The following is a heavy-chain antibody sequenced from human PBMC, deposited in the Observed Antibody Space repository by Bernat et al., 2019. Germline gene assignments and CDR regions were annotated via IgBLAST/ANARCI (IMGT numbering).Heavy chain of an antibody. J-gene: IGHJ3*02. CDR1: GFTFSSYG. D-gene: IGHD4-23*01. Sequence: QVQLVESGGGVVQPGRSLRLSCAASGFTFSSYGMHWVRQAPGKGLEWVAVISYDGSNKYYADSVKGRFTSSRDNSKNTLYLQMNSLRAEDTAVYYCAKRIYGGNDDAFDIWGQGTMVTVSS. CDR3: AKRIYGGNDDAFDI. CDR2: ISYDGSNK. V-gene: IGHV3-30*18.